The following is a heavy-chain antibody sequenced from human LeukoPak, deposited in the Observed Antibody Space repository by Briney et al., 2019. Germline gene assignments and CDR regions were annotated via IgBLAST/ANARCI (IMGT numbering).Heavy chain of an antibody. D-gene: IGHD1-26*01. CDR2: INWNGGSR. J-gene: IGHJ4*02. Sequence: PGGSLRLSCAASGFTFSSYWMHWVRQAPGKGLEWVSGINWNGGSRSYADSVKGRFTISRDNAKNSLYLQMNSLRAEDTALYYCARDRGISDSGSYAFTFWGQGTLVTVSS. CDR3: ARDRGISDSGSYAFTF. CDR1: GFTFSSYW. V-gene: IGHV3-20*04.